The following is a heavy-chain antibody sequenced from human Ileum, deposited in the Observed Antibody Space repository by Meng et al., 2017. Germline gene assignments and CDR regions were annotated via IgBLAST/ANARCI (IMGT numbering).Heavy chain of an antibody. CDR2: ISAYNGAT. J-gene: IGHJ3*02. V-gene: IGHV1-18*01. CDR3: ARVLESSTLPYRTLDI. Sequence: ASVKVSCKASGYTFTNYAFTWVRQAPGQGLERMGWISAYNGATSYAQKFQGRVTMITDTPANTIYMELRSLTSDDTAVFYCARVLESSTLPYRTLDIWGQGTMVTVSS. D-gene: IGHD3-3*01. CDR1: GYTFTNYA.